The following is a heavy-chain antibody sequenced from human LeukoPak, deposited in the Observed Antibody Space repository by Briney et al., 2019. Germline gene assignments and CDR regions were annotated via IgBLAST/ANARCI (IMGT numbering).Heavy chain of an antibody. CDR1: GFTVSNNY. CDR2: IYSGGST. D-gene: IGHD5-18*01. V-gene: IGHV3-66*01. J-gene: IGHJ4*02. CDR3: ARARAYSYGSDFDY. Sequence: GGSLRLSCAVSGFTVSNNYMSWVRQAPGKGLEWVSLIYSGGSTYYADSVKGRFTISRDNSKNTLYLQMSSLRAEDTAVYYCARARAYSYGSDFDYWGQGTLVTVPS.